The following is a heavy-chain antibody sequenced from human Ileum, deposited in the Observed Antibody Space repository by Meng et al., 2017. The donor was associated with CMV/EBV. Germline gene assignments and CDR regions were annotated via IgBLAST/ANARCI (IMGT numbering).Heavy chain of an antibody. Sequence: SGGSISSGGYCWSWIRQHPGKGLEWIGYIFYSGSTYYNPSLQSRVIISVDTSKNQFSLNLSSVTAADTAVYYCARTLVTTAGSGGFDPWGQGTLVTVSS. D-gene: IGHD3-22*01. CDR1: GGSISSGGYC. J-gene: IGHJ5*02. V-gene: IGHV4-31*02. CDR2: IFYSGST. CDR3: ARTLVTTAGSGGFDP.